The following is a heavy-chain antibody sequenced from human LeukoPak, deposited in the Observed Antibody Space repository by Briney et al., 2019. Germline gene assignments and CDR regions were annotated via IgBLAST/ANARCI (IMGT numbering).Heavy chain of an antibody. D-gene: IGHD3-9*01. J-gene: IGHJ6*02. CDR1: GYTFTSYG. CDR3: ARDGGLRRYFDWLLSGSSGGYYYGMDV. Sequence: ASVKVSCKASGYTFTSYGISWVRQAPGQGLEWMGWISAYNGNTNYAQKLQGRVTMTTDTSTSTAYMELRSLRSDDTAVYYCARDGGLRRYFDWLLSGSSGGYYYGMDVWGQGTTVTVSS. V-gene: IGHV1-18*01. CDR2: ISAYNGNT.